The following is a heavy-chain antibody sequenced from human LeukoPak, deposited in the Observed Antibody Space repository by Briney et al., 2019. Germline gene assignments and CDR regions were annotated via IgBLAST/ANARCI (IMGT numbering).Heavy chain of an antibody. D-gene: IGHD3-22*01. J-gene: IGHJ3*02. CDR3: ARDNLYDSSGYYQTDAFDI. CDR1: GFTFSSYS. CDR2: ISSSSSYI. Sequence: GGSLRLSCAASGFTFSSYSMNWVRQAPGKGLEWVSSISSSSSYIYYADSVKGRFTISRDNAKNSLYLQMNSLRAEDTAVYYCARDNLYDSSGYYQTDAFDIWDQGTMVTVSS. V-gene: IGHV3-21*01.